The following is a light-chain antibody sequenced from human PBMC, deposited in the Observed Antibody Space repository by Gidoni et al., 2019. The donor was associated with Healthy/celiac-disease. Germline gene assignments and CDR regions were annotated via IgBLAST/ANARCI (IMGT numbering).Light chain of an antibody. CDR2: AAS. CDR1: QSISSY. J-gene: IGKJ5*01. CDR3: QQSYSTPIT. V-gene: IGKV1-39*01. Sequence: QMTQSPSSLSASVGDRVTITCRASQSISSYLNWYQQKPGKAPKLLIYAASSLQSGVPSRFSGSGSGTDFTLTISSLQPEDFATYYCQQSYSTPITFGQGTRLEIK.